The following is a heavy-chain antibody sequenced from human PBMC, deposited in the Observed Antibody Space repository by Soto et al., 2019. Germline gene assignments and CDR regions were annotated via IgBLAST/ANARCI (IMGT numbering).Heavy chain of an antibody. J-gene: IGHJ4*02. D-gene: IGHD5-18*01. CDR3: AKAVKIQLWSYQYYFDY. CDR2: ISGSGGST. V-gene: IGHV3-23*01. CDR1: GSTFSSYA. Sequence: PGGSLRLSCAASGSTFSSYAMSWVRQAPGKGLEWVSAISGSGGSTYYADSVKGRFTISRDNSKNTLYLQMNSLRAEDTAVYYCAKAVKIQLWSYQYYFDYWGQGTLVTVSS.